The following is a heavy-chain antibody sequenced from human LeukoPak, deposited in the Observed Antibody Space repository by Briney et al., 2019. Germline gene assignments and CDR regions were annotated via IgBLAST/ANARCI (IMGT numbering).Heavy chain of an antibody. D-gene: IGHD6-13*01. CDR1: GDSVSSNSAA. V-gene: IGHV6-1*01. Sequence: SQTLSLTCAISGDSVSSNSAAWNWIRQSPSRGLEWLGRTYYRSKWYNDYAVSVKSRITINPDTSKNQFSLQLNSVTPEDTAVYYCARVDDSSSWYQDWYFDLWGRGTLVTVSS. J-gene: IGHJ2*01. CDR3: ARVDDSSSWYQDWYFDL. CDR2: TYYRSKWYN.